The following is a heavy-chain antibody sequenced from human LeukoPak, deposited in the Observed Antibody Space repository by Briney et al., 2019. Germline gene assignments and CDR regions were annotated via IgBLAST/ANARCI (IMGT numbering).Heavy chain of an antibody. V-gene: IGHV4-34*01. CDR2: INHSGST. D-gene: IGHD5-18*01. J-gene: IGHJ4*02. CDR3: ARGNGYSYGSYYFDY. CDR1: GGSFSGYY. Sequence: PSETLSLTCAVYGGSFSGYYWSWIRQPPGKGLEWIGEINHSGSTNYNPSLKSRVTISVDTSKNRFSLKLSSVTAADTAVYYCARGNGYSYGSYYFDYWGQGTLVTVSS.